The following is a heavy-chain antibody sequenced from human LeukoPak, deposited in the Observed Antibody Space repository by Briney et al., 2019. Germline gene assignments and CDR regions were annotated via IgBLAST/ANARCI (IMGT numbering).Heavy chain of an antibody. CDR2: ISSDGSNI. CDR3: ARDRIQAWSYVGLFDY. V-gene: IGHV3-30*03. D-gene: IGHD5-18*01. Sequence: GGSLRLSCAASGFTFSTYHIHWVRQAPGKGLEWVAVISSDGSNIDYVDSVKGRFTISRDNSKNTVCLQMNSLGEEDTAVYYCARDRIQAWSYVGLFDYWGQGTLVTVSS. CDR1: GFTFSTYH. J-gene: IGHJ4*02.